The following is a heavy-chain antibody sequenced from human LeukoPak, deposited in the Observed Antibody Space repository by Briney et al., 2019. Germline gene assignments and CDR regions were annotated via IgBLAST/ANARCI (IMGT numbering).Heavy chain of an antibody. V-gene: IGHV4-39*02. Sequence: SETLSLTCTVSGGSISSSSYYWGWIRQPPGKGLEWIGSIYYSGSTYYNPSLKSRVTISVDTSKNQFSLKLSSVTAADTAVYYCARDRTTVTTFWHDAFDIWGQGTMVTVSS. CDR1: GGSISSSSYY. J-gene: IGHJ3*02. CDR3: ARDRTTVTTFWHDAFDI. D-gene: IGHD4-17*01. CDR2: IYYSGST.